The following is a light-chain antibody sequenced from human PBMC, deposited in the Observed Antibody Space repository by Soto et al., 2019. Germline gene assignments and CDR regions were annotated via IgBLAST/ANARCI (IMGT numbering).Light chain of an antibody. Sequence: DIQMTQSPSSLSASVGDRITITCRASQAINYYVAWYQQKPGKVPELLIYAASTLQSGVPSRFSGSGSGTDCTLTISSLQPEDVAAYYCQKYNNAPFAFGQGTRLEIK. CDR3: QKYNNAPFA. CDR2: AAS. V-gene: IGKV1-27*01. CDR1: QAINYY. J-gene: IGKJ5*01.